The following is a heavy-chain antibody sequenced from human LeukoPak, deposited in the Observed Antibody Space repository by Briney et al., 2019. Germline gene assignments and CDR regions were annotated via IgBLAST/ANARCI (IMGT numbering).Heavy chain of an antibody. CDR2: IYYSGST. CDR1: GGSISSYY. J-gene: IGHJ2*01. Sequence: KPSETLSLTCTVSGGSISSYYWSWIRQPPGKGLEWIGYIYYSGSTNYNPSLKSRVTISVDTSKNQFSLKLSSVTAADTAVYYCARVDPIAAHFDLWGRGTLVTVSS. CDR3: ARVDPIAAHFDL. V-gene: IGHV4-59*01. D-gene: IGHD6-13*01.